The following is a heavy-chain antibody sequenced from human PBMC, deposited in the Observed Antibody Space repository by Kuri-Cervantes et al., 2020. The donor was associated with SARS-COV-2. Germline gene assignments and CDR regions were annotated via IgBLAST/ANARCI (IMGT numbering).Heavy chain of an antibody. Sequence: SETLSFTCTVSGGSISSSSYYWGWIRQPPGKGLERIGSIYYSGSTYYNPSLKSRVTISVDTSKNQFSLKLSSVTAADTAVYYCASQVDTAMAFDYWGQGTLVTVSS. CDR3: ASQVDTAMAFDY. CDR1: GGSISSSSYY. CDR2: IYYSGST. D-gene: IGHD5-18*01. J-gene: IGHJ4*02. V-gene: IGHV4-39*01.